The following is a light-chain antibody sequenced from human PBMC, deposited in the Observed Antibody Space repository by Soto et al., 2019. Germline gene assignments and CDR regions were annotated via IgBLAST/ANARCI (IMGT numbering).Light chain of an antibody. Sequence: DIQMTRAPSTLSGSVGDRFTITFLASHSIISWLAWYHQKPGKAPKLLIYKASSLESGVPSRFSGSGSGTEFTLTITSLQPGDFATYYCQQYNGYPWTFGQGTKVDIK. CDR1: HSIISW. CDR3: QQYNGYPWT. J-gene: IGKJ1*01. V-gene: IGKV1-5*03. CDR2: KAS.